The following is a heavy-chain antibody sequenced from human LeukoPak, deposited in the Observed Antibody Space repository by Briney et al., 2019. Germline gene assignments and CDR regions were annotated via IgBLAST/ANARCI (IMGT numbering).Heavy chain of an antibody. CDR1: GGSLRNYY. D-gene: IGHD1-26*01. Sequence: SETLSLTCTVSGGSLRNYYWSWIRQPPGKGLEWIGYIYYSGSTNSNPSLKSRVTISVDTSKNQLSLTLTSVTAADTAIYYCSRKSGAFCPFGYWGQGTLVIVPP. J-gene: IGHJ4*02. CDR3: SRKSGAFCPFGY. V-gene: IGHV4-59*08. CDR2: IYYSGST.